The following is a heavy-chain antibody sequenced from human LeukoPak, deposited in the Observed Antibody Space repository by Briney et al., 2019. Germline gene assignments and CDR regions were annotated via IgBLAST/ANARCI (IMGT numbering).Heavy chain of an antibody. D-gene: IGHD2-2*01. CDR3: AREVGGEVVPAAVDY. CDR1: GFTFSSYS. J-gene: IGHJ4*02. Sequence: GGSLRLSCAASGFTFSSYSMNWVRQAPGKGLEWVSSISSSSTYIYYADSVKGRFTISRDNAKNSLYLQMNSLRAEDTAVYYCAREVGGEVVPAAVDYWGQGTLVTVSS. V-gene: IGHV3-21*01. CDR2: ISSSSTYI.